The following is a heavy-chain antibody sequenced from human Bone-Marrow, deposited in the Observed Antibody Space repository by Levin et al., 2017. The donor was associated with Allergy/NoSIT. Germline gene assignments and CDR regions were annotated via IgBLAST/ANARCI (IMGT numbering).Heavy chain of an antibody. CDR2: ISGSGSST. CDR3: AKFSGDSDMILVLIPPGY. V-gene: IGHV3-23*01. Sequence: GASVKVSCAASGFTFSSYAMSWVRQAPGKGLEWVSDISGSGSSTYYADSVKGRFTISRDNSNKMLFLQMNSLRAEDTAVYYCAKFSGDSDMILVLIPPGYWGQGTLVTVSS. D-gene: IGHD3-16*01. J-gene: IGHJ4*02. CDR1: GFTFSSYA.